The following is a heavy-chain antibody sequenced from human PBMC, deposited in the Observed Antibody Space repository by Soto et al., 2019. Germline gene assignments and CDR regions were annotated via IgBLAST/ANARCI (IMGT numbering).Heavy chain of an antibody. CDR1: GYSFTSYW. D-gene: IGHD5-12*01. Sequence: PGESLKISCNGSGYSFTSYWIGWVRQMPGKGLEWMGIIYPGDSDTRYSPSFQGQVTISADKSISTAYLQWSSLKASDTAMYYCARHGGYSYYYYGMDVWGQGTTVTVSS. V-gene: IGHV5-51*01. CDR3: ARHGGYSYYYYGMDV. J-gene: IGHJ6*02. CDR2: IYPGDSDT.